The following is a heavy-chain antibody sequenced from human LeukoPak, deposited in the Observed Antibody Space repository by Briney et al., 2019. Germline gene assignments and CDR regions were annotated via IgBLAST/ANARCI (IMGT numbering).Heavy chain of an antibody. Sequence: PGGSLRLSCAASGFTFSSYWMHWVRQAPGKGLEWVSAISGSGGSTYYADSVKGRFTISRGNSKNTLYLQMNSLRAEDTAVYYCAKDVGYCSGGSCHFDYWGQGTLVTVSS. CDR2: ISGSGGST. J-gene: IGHJ4*02. CDR3: AKDVGYCSGGSCHFDY. D-gene: IGHD2-15*01. V-gene: IGHV3-23*01. CDR1: GFTFSSYW.